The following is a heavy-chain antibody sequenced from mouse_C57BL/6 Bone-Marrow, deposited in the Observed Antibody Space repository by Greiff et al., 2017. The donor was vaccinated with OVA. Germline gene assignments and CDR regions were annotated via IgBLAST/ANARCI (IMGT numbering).Heavy chain of an antibody. CDR3: AAGWAMDY. CDR1: GYTFTSYT. D-gene: IGHD1-1*02. Sequence: QVQLQQSGAELARPGASVKMSCKASGYTFTSYTMHWVKQRPGRGLEWIGYINPSSGYTKYNQKFKDKATLTADKSSSTAYMQLSSLTSEDSAVYYWAAGWAMDYWGQGTSVPVSS. J-gene: IGHJ4*01. V-gene: IGHV1-4*01. CDR2: INPSSGYT.